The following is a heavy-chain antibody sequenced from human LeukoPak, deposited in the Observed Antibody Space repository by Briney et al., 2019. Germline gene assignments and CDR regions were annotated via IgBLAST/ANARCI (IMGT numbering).Heavy chain of an antibody. CDR1: GFSFSTYA. D-gene: IGHD6-19*01. Sequence: GGSLRLSCATSGFSFSTYAMSWVRQAPGKGLERVSAISSSATSTYYADSVKGRFTISRDNSKNTLYLQMNSLRAEDTAVYYCAKSIPTIAVAVSTRQWGQGTLVTVSS. J-gene: IGHJ4*02. V-gene: IGHV3-23*01. CDR2: ISSSATST. CDR3: AKSIPTIAVAVSTRQ.